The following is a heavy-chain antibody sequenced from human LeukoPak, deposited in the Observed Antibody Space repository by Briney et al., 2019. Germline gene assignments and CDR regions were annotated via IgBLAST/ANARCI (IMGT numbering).Heavy chain of an antibody. CDR1: GFTLSNSW. CDR2: IRSDGSTT. D-gene: IGHD6-19*01. Sequence: HPGGSLRLSCEASGFTLSNSWMHWVRQAPGKGLVWVSHIRSDGSTTVYADSVKGRFIISRDSAKNTLYLQMNSLSAHDTAVYYCVRSSGWPDYWGQGTLVTVSS. V-gene: IGHV3-74*01. CDR3: VRSSGWPDY. J-gene: IGHJ4*02.